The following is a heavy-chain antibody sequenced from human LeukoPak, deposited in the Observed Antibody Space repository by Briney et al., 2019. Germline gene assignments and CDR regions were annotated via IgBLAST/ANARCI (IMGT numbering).Heavy chain of an antibody. CDR1: GGSFSGYY. D-gene: IGHD2-2*01. CDR3: ARDSCSSTSCYSRAYYFDY. CDR2: INHSGST. Sequence: KPSETLSLTCADYGGSFSGYYWSWIRQPPGKGLEWIGEINHSGSTNYNPSLKSRVTISVATSKNQFSLKLSSVTAADTAVYYCARDSCSSTSCYSRAYYFDYWGQGTMVTVSS. V-gene: IGHV4-34*01. J-gene: IGHJ4*02.